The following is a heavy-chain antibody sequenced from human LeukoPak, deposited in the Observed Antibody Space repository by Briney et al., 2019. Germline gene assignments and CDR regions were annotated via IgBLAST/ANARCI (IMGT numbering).Heavy chain of an antibody. CDR1: GFTVSSNY. D-gene: IGHD3-16*02. CDR2: IYSGGST. J-gene: IGHJ4*02. V-gene: IGHV3-53*01. CDR3: AKEGWGSYRHAIDY. Sequence: GGSLRLSCAASGFTVSSNYMSWVRQAPGKGLEWVSVIYSGGSTYYADSVKGRFTISRDNSKNTLYLQMNSLRAEDTAVYYCAKEGWGSYRHAIDYWGQGTLVTVSS.